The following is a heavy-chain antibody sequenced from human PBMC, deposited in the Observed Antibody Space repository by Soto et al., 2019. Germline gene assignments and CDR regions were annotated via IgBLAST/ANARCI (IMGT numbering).Heavy chain of an antibody. D-gene: IGHD1-26*01. CDR3: ARDTGIVGAENAFDI. CDR2: INANSGGT. J-gene: IGHJ3*02. CDR1: GYTFTGYY. V-gene: IGHV1-2*04. Sequence: QVQLVQSGAEVKKPGASVKVSCKASGYTFTGYYMHWVRQAPGQGLEWMGWINANSGGTNYAQKFQGWVTMTRDTSISTAYMELSRLRSDDTAVYYCARDTGIVGAENAFDIWGQGTMVTVSS.